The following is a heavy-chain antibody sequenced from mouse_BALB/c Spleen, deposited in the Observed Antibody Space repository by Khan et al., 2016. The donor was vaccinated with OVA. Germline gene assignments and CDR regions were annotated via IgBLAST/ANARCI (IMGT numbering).Heavy chain of an antibody. Sequence: VQLQQSGTVLARPGASVKMSCKGSGYTLTNYWMHWVKQRPGQGLEWIGVIYPGNSDTNYNQKFKGKAKLTAVTSTSTAYMELNSLTNEDSAVYYCTRNGFGNYESWDYWGQGTTLTVSS. D-gene: IGHD2-1*01. CDR2: IYPGNSDT. CDR1: GYTLTNYW. V-gene: IGHV1-5*01. J-gene: IGHJ2*01. CDR3: TRNGFGNYESWDY.